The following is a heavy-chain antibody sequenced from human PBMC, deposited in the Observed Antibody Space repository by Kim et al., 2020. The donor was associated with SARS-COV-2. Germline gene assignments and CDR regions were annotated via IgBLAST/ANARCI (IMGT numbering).Heavy chain of an antibody. CDR3: ARGSPGYCSSTSCYGWFDP. J-gene: IGHJ5*02. D-gene: IGHD2-2*01. V-gene: IGHV4-34*01. CDR2: INHSGST. CDR1: GGSFSGYY. Sequence: SETLSLTCAVYGGSFSGYYWSWIRQPPGKGLEWIGEINHSGSTNYNPSLKSRVTISVDTSKNQFSLKLSSVTAADTAVYYCARGSPGYCSSTSCYGWFDPWGPGTLVTVSS.